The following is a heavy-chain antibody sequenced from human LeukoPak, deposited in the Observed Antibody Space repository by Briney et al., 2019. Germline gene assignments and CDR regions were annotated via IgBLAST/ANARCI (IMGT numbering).Heavy chain of an antibody. V-gene: IGHV1-69*13. CDR3: ARVYYGSGSYYSPYNWFDP. Sequence: GASVKVSCKASGGTFSSYAISWVRQAPGQGLEWMGGINPIFGTANYAQKFQGRVTTTADESTSTAYMELSSLRSDDTAVYYCARVYYGSGSYYSPYNWFDPWGQGTLVTVSS. CDR2: INPIFGTA. CDR1: GGTFSSYA. J-gene: IGHJ5*02. D-gene: IGHD3-10*01.